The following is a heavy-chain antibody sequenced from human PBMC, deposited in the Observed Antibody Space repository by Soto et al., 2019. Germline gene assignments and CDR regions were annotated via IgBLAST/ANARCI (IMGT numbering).Heavy chain of an antibody. CDR3: VKGHLCDDL. CDR1: GFPFSSYW. J-gene: IGHJ5*02. CDR2: IKPDGSET. Sequence: EVQLVESGGDLVQPGGSLRLSCAASGFPFSSYWMTWVRRAPGKGLQWVAGIKPDGSETYYLDSVRGRFTVSRDNARNSVNLQMNRLRVGDTADYHCVKGHLCDDLWGQGALVIVTS. V-gene: IGHV3-7*03.